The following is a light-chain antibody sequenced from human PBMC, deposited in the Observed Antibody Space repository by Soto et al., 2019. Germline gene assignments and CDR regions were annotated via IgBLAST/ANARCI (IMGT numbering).Light chain of an antibody. Sequence: DIQMTQSPSSLSASVGDRVTITCRASQGVKNYLAWYQQKPGKAPKLLIYAASTLEEGVPSRFSGSGSGTDFTLTISSLQPEDVATYYCQKDYSAPPTFGGGTKVEIK. CDR2: AAS. CDR3: QKDYSAPPT. CDR1: QGVKNY. J-gene: IGKJ4*01. V-gene: IGKV1-27*01.